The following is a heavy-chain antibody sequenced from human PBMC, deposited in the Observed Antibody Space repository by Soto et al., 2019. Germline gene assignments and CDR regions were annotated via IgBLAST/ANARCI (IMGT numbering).Heavy chain of an antibody. CDR2: IYYGGRT. V-gene: IGHV4-59*01. J-gene: IGHJ4*02. Sequence: QVQLQESGPGLVKPSETLSLTCTVSGGSISSYYWSWIRQPPGKGLEWIGYIYYGGRTNYNPSLKSRVTISVDTSKNQFSLKLSSVTAADTAVYYCAREWGATFDYWGQGTLVTVSS. D-gene: IGHD3-16*01. CDR3: AREWGATFDY. CDR1: GGSISSYY.